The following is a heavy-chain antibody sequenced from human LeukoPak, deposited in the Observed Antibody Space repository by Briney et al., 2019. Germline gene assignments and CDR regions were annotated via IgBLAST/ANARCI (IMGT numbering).Heavy chain of an antibody. CDR1: GFTFSSYW. Sequence: PGGSLRLSCEASGFTFSSYWMSWVRQAPGKGLEWVANIKTDGSEKYYVDSVKGRFTMSRDNSKNTLYLQMNSLRAEDTAVYYCGRGIDYSSGPDSWGQGTLVTVSS. D-gene: IGHD6-19*01. V-gene: IGHV3-7*03. CDR3: GRGIDYSSGPDS. CDR2: IKTDGSEK. J-gene: IGHJ4*02.